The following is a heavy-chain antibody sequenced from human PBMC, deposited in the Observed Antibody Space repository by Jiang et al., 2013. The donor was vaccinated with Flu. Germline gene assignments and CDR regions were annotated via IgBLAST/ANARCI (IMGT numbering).Heavy chain of an antibody. V-gene: IGHV4-39*07. Sequence: GPGLVKPSETLSLTCTVSGGSFSSDNYYWGWIRQPPGKGMEWIGGIYHTGSSYSRPSLKSRVTISVDTSKNQSSLKLSSVTAADTAVYYCARAQKYSGFELPYFDYWGQGPWSPSPQ. CDR3: ARAQKYSGFELPYFDY. CDR2: IYHTGSS. CDR1: GGSFSSDNYY. J-gene: IGHJ4*02. D-gene: IGHD5-12*01.